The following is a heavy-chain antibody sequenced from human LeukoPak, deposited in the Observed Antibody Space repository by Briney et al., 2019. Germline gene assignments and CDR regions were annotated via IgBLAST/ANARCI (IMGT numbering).Heavy chain of an antibody. J-gene: IGHJ6*02. CDR1: GGTFSSYA. Sequence: SVKVCCKASGGTFSSYAISWVRQAPGQGLEWMGGIIPIFGTANYAQKFQGRVTITADESTSTAYMELSSLRSEDTAVYYCARDIRSVLAMDVWGQGTTVTVSS. CDR2: IIPIFGTA. D-gene: IGHD2-21*01. V-gene: IGHV1-69*13. CDR3: ARDIRSVLAMDV.